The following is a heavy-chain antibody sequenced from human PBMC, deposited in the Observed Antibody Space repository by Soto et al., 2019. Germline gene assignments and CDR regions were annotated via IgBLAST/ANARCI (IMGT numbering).Heavy chain of an antibody. V-gene: IGHV4-59*08. Sequence: SETLSLTCTVAGGSISSYYWSWIRQPPGKGLEWIGYIYYSGSTNYNPSLKSRVTISVDTSKNQFSLKLSSLTAADTAVYYCARRSYGSGRCHGGFCAIWGQGTMVPVSS. CDR3: ARRSYGSGRCHGGFCAI. J-gene: IGHJ3*02. D-gene: IGHD3-10*01. CDR2: IYYSGST. CDR1: GGSISSYY.